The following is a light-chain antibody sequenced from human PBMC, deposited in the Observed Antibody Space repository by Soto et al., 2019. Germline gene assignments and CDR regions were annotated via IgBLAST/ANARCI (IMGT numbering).Light chain of an antibody. V-gene: IGKV1-6*01. CDR2: AVS. Sequence: IQMTQAPASLSASVGDNVTITWRASQGVGDDFGWYQQRPGKAPKVLIYAVSTLQYGVPSRFSGTWSGTDFTLTISGLQPEDSATYYCLQDHVYPHMFGQGTRVEI. J-gene: IGKJ1*01. CDR3: LQDHVYPHM. CDR1: QGVGDD.